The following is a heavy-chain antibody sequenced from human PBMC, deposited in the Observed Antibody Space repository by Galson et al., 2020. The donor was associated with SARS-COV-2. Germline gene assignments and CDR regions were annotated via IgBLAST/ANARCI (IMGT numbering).Heavy chain of an antibody. Sequence: SVKVSCKTSGGTFSNSAFSWVRQAPGQGLEWMGRTVPILRLTNYTQKFEGRLTITADISTSTAYMELSSLRSEDTATYYCARALLHCRNGICSGGGDFWGQGTRVTVSS. J-gene: IGHJ4*02. D-gene: IGHD2-8*01. CDR2: TVPILRLT. CDR3: ARALLHCRNGICSGGGDF. CDR1: GGTFSNSA. V-gene: IGHV1-69*04.